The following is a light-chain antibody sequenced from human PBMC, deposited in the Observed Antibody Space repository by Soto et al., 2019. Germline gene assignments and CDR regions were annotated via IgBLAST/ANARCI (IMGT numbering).Light chain of an antibody. V-gene: IGLV2-14*01. CDR3: SSYGSSSPWV. Sequence: QSVLTQPASVSGSPGQSITISCTGTSSDVGGYNSVSWYQQHPGKSHKLMIYDVSNRPSGVSNRFSGSKSGKTASLTISGLQAEDEADYYCSSYGSSSPWVFGGGTKVTVL. CDR2: DVS. CDR1: SSDVGGYNS. J-gene: IGLJ3*02.